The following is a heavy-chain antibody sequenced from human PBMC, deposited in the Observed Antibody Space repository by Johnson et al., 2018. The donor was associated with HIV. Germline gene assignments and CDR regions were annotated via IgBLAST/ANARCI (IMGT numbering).Heavy chain of an antibody. J-gene: IGHJ3*01. Sequence: VQLVESGGGLIQPGGSLRLSCAASGFTVSSNYMSWVRQAPGKGLEWVSGIGTAGDTYYPGSVKGRFTISRDNSKNTLHLQMNSLSAEDTAVYYCARRGVGATTDAFDLWGQGTMVAVSS. D-gene: IGHD1-26*01. CDR3: ARRGVGATTDAFDL. CDR1: GFTVSSNY. CDR2: IGTAGDT. V-gene: IGHV3-66*03.